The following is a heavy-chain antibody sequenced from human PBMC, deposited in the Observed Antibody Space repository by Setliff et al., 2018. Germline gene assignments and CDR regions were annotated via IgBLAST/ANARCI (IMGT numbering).Heavy chain of an antibody. CDR2: ISAYNGNT. Sequence: ASVKVSCKASGYTFTSYGISWVRQAPGQGLEWMGWISAYNGNTNYAQKLQGRVTMTTDTSTSTAYMELRSLRSDDTAVYYCATGGQINYNFWSGYGVDYYMDVWGKGTTVTAP. D-gene: IGHD3-3*01. CDR1: GYTFTSYG. V-gene: IGHV1-18*01. CDR3: ATGGQINYNFWSGYGVDYYMDV. J-gene: IGHJ6*03.